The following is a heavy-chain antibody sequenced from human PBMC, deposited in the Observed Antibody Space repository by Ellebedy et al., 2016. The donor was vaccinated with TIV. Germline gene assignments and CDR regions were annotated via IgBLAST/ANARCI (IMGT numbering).Heavy chain of an antibody. CDR1: EFTLNSHH. V-gene: IGHV3-23*01. CDR2: FSGDGHST. Sequence: GESLKISCAASEFTLNSHHVSWVRQAPGKGLEWVSGFSGDGHSTYYADSVKGRFTISGDNSKNTLYLQMNSLRPEDTAVYYCAKAYSTGYYVGWFDPWGQGALVTVSS. D-gene: IGHD6-19*01. J-gene: IGHJ5*02. CDR3: AKAYSTGYYVGWFDP.